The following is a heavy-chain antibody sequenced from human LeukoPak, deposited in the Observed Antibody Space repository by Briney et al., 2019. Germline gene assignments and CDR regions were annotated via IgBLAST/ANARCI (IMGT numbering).Heavy chain of an antibody. D-gene: IGHD3-10*01. J-gene: IGHJ4*02. Sequence: SETLSLTCTVSGGSISSGGYYWSWIRQHPGKGLEWIGYIYYSGSTYYNPSLKSRVTISVDTSKNQFSLKLSSVTAADTAVYYCARESPGRPFGHFDYWGQGTLVTVSS. CDR1: GGSISSGGYY. CDR2: IYYSGST. CDR3: ARESPGRPFGHFDY. V-gene: IGHV4-31*03.